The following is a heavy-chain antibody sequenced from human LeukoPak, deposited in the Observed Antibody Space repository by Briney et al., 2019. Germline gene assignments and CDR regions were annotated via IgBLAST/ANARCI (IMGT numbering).Heavy chain of an antibody. V-gene: IGHV4-59*08. J-gene: IGHJ5*02. CDR3: ASIQGDGSGTP. Sequence: SETLSLTSTLSIGSICSYYWGCMRQPPGKGLEWIGYIYYSGSTNYNPSLKSRVTISVDTSKNHFSLKMSSVTAADTAVFYCASIQGDGSGTPWGQRTPVTVSS. CDR1: IGSICSYY. CDR2: IYYSGST. D-gene: IGHD3-10*01.